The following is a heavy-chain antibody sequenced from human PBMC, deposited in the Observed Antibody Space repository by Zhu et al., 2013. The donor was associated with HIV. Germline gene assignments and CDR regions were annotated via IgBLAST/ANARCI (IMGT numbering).Heavy chain of an antibody. J-gene: IGHJ4*02. V-gene: IGHV1-69*17. CDR2: IIPAFGVV. D-gene: IGHD3-22*01. CDR1: GASFSHYA. CDR3: ARREKAYDNSGLFDY. Sequence: LVQSGAELAKPGSVGEGRPAGPLGASFSHYAMNWVRQAPGQGFEWMGGIIPAFGVVNYAQRFQGRITISANKETSTDFLDLRSLTSGDTAVYYCARREKAYDNSGLFDYWGQGTLVTVSS.